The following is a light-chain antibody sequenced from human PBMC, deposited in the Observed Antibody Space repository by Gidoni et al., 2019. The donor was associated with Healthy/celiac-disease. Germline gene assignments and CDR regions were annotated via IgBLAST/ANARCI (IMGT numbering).Light chain of an antibody. CDR3: HQYGSAPPDT. Sequence: EIVLTQSPGTLSLSAGERATLSCRASQSVTSSYLAWYQQKPGQAPRLLSYGASSRATGIPDRFSGSGSGTDFTLTSSRLEPEDFEVYYCHQYGSAPPDTFGQGTKVEIK. J-gene: IGKJ2*01. CDR2: GAS. V-gene: IGKV3-20*01. CDR1: QSVTSSY.